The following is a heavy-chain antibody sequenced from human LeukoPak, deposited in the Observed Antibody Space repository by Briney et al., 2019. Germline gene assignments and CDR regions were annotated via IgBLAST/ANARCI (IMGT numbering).Heavy chain of an antibody. CDR3: ARVAPDYGDYVGLDY. CDR2: IYSGGST. Sequence: AGGSLRLSCAASGFTVSSNYMSWVRQAPGKGLEWVSVIYSGGSTYYADSVKGRFTISRDNSKNTLYLQMNSLRAEDTAVYYCARVAPDYGDYVGLDYWGQGTLVTVSS. V-gene: IGHV3-66*02. CDR1: GFTVSSNY. J-gene: IGHJ4*02. D-gene: IGHD4-17*01.